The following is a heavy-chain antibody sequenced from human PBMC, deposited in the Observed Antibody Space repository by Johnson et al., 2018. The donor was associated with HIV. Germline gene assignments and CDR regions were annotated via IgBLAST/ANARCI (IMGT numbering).Heavy chain of an antibody. V-gene: IGHV3-NL1*01. D-gene: IGHD6-6*01. CDR2: IYSGGST. Sequence: QVQLVESGGGVVQPGRSLRLSCAASGFTFSSYGMHWVRQAPGKGLEWVAVIYSGGSTYYADSVKGRFPISRANSKTTLYLQMNSLRAEDTAVYYCAKDRRTYSSSADAFDIWGQGTMVTVSS. CDR3: AKDRRTYSSSADAFDI. J-gene: IGHJ3*02. CDR1: GFTFSSYG.